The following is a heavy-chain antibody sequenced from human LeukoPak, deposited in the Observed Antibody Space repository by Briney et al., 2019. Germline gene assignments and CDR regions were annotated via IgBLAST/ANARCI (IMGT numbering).Heavy chain of an antibody. CDR2: ISYDGSNK. CDR3: ARISYSSSWFGAFDI. CDR1: GFTFSSYA. V-gene: IGHV3-30*04. Sequence: GGSLRLSCAASGFTFSSYAMHWVRQAPGKGLEWVAVISYDGSNKYYADSVKGRFTISRDNSKNTLYLQMNSLRAEDTAVYYCARISYSSSWFGAFDIWGQGTMVTVSS. D-gene: IGHD6-13*01. J-gene: IGHJ3*02.